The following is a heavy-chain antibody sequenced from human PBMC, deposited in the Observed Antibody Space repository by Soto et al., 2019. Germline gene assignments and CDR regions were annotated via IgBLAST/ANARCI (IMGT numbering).Heavy chain of an antibody. CDR1: GDLFNNSA. D-gene: IGHD6-13*01. CDR2: ISPLFSTT. CDR3: AASSSVAAAGYFTF. Sequence: QVQLVQSGAEVKAPGSSVKVSCKATGDLFNNSAFTWVRQAPGHGLEWMGRISPLFSTTNYAQKFQGRVTIGADELTTIVDLEVSNLASEDTAMYYCAASSSVAAAGYFTFWGQGTLVTVSP. V-gene: IGHV1-69*01. J-gene: IGHJ4*02.